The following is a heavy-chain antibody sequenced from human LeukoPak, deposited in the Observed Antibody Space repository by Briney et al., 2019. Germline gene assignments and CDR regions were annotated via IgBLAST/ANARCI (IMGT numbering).Heavy chain of an antibody. CDR1: GFTFSSYW. D-gene: IGHD3-22*01. CDR2: ISGSGGST. CDR3: AKGTITMIVVVITPLDY. J-gene: IGHJ4*02. V-gene: IGHV3-23*01. Sequence: GGSLRLSCAASGFTFSSYWMHWVRQAPGKGLVWVSAISGSGGSTYYADSVKGRFTISRDNSKNTLYLQMNSLRAEDTAVYYCAKGTITMIVVVITPLDYWGQGTLVTVSS.